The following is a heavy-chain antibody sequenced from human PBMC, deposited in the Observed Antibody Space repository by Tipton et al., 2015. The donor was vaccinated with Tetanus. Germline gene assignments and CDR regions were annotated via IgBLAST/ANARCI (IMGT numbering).Heavy chain of an antibody. D-gene: IGHD4-17*01. V-gene: IGHV4-39*01. J-gene: IGHJ3*01. CDR1: GGSISSPSYY. CDR3: ARPSTTVTPRAFDV. Sequence: TLSLTCTVSGGSISSPSYYWDWIRQPPGKGLEWIGSIYYSGSSYYNPSLESRVTISLDTSKNRFSLKLTSVTAADAAVYYCARPSTTVTPRAFDVWGQGTMVTVSS. CDR2: IYYSGSS.